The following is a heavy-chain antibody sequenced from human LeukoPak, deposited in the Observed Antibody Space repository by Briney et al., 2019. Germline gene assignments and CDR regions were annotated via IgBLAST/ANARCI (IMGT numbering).Heavy chain of an antibody. V-gene: IGHV1-18*01. Sequence: ASVKVSFKASGYTFTIYGISWVRQAPGQGLEWMGWISAYNGNTNYAQKLQGRVTITTDTSTSTAYMELRSLRSDDTAVYYCARDSSSWYLYYYMDVWGKGTTVTVSS. CDR3: ARDSSSWYLYYYMDV. D-gene: IGHD6-13*01. CDR1: GYTFTIYG. J-gene: IGHJ6*03. CDR2: ISAYNGNT.